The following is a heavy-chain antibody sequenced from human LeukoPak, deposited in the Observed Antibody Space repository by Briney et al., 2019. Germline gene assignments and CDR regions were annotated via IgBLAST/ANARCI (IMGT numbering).Heavy chain of an antibody. J-gene: IGHJ6*02. CDR1: GYTFTGYY. CDR3: AAGYCSSTSCYADYYYGMDV. Sequence: ASVKVSCKASGYTFTGYYMHWVRQAPGQGLEWMGWINPNSGGTNYAQKFQGRVTMTRDTSISTAYMELSRLRSDDTAVYYCAAGYCSSTSCYADYYYGMDVWGQGTTVTVSS. CDR2: INPNSGGT. V-gene: IGHV1-2*02. D-gene: IGHD2-2*01.